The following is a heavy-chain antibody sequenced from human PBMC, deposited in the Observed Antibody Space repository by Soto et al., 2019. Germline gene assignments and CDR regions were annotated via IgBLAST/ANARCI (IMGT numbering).Heavy chain of an antibody. CDR2: ISANNGKT. CDR1: GYTFTSDG. Sequence: ASVKVSCKASGYTFTSDGISWVREAPGQGLEWMGGISANNGKTNYAQKLQGRVTMTTDTSTSTAYMELRSLRSDDTAVYYCAIASHGDYDYWGQGTLVTVSS. J-gene: IGHJ4*02. V-gene: IGHV1-18*01. D-gene: IGHD4-17*01. CDR3: AIASHGDYDY.